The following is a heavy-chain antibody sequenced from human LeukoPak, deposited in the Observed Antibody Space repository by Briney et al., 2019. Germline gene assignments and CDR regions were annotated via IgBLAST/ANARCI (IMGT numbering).Heavy chain of an antibody. CDR3: ARGRRSGGSCYSDY. J-gene: IGHJ4*02. CDR1: GYTFTGFY. Sequence: GASVKVSCKASGYTFTGFYMHWVRQAPGQGLEWMGRINPNSRGTNYAQKFQGRVTMTRDTSISTAYMELSRLRSDDTAVYYCARGRRSGGSCYSDYWGQGTLVTVSS. CDR2: INPNSRGT. D-gene: IGHD2-15*01. V-gene: IGHV1-2*06.